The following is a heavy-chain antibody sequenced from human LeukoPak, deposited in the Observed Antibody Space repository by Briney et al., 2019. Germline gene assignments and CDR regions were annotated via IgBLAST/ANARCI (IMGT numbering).Heavy chain of an antibody. CDR2: IYSSGTT. CDR3: ARGWGPAYCGGDCHRHFDY. CDR1: GDTISSGGYS. Sequence: SETLSLTCAVSGDTISSGGYSWNWIRQPPGKGLEWIGYIYSSGTTNYTPSLKSRVTISVDTSKNQFSLKLTSVTAADTAVYYCARGWGPAYCGGDCHRHFDYWGQGTLLTVSS. J-gene: IGHJ4*02. D-gene: IGHD2-21*02. V-gene: IGHV4-30-4*07.